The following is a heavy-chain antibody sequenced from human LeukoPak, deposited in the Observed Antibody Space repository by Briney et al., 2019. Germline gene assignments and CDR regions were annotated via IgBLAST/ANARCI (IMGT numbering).Heavy chain of an antibody. D-gene: IGHD6-13*01. CDR3: ARGAVIAAADEYYYGMDV. Sequence: SETLTLTCTVSGGSISSYYWSCIRQPPGKGLQWIGYIYYSGSTNYNPSLKSRVTISVDTSKNQFSLKLSSVTAADTAVYYCARGAVIAAADEYYYGMDVWGQGTTVTVSS. J-gene: IGHJ6*02. CDR2: IYYSGST. V-gene: IGHV4-59*01. CDR1: GGSISSYY.